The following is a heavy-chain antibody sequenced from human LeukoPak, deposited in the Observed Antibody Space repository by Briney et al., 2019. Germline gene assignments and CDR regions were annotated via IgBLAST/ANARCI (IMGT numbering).Heavy chain of an antibody. J-gene: IGHJ4*02. CDR2: ISGSGGST. Sequence: GGSLRLSCAASGFTFSSYSMNWVRQAPGKGLEWVSAISGSGGSTYYADSVKGRFTISRDNSKNTLYLQMNSLRAEDTAVYYCAKSYDSSGPTINYWGQGTLVTVSS. CDR1: GFTFSSYS. D-gene: IGHD3-22*01. V-gene: IGHV3-23*01. CDR3: AKSYDSSGPTINY.